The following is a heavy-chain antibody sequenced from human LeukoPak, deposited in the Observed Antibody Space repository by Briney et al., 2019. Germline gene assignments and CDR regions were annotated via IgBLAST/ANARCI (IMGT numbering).Heavy chain of an antibody. CDR1: GYTFTSYA. CDR2: INAGKGNT. CDR3: ATDGWSGSWAWAFDI. J-gene: IGHJ3*02. Sequence: GASVKVSCKASGYTFTSYAMHWVRQAPGQRPEWMGWINAGKGNTKYSQKFQGRVTITRDTSASTAYMELSSLRSEDTAVYYCATDGWSGSWAWAFDIWGQGTMVTVSS. D-gene: IGHD1-26*01. V-gene: IGHV1-3*01.